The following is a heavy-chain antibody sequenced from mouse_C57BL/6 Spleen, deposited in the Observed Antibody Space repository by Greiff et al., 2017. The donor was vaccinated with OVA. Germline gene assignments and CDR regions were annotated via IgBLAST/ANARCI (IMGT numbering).Heavy chain of an antibody. CDR2: IDPENGDT. Sequence: EVHLVESGAELVRPGASVKLSCTASGFNIKDDYMHWVKQRPEQGLEWIGWIDPENGDTEYASKFQGKATITADTSSNTAYLQLSSLTSEDTAVYYCTTLGSSDGDYWGQGTTLTVSS. V-gene: IGHV14-4*01. D-gene: IGHD1-1*01. CDR3: TTLGSSDGDY. J-gene: IGHJ2*01. CDR1: GFNIKDDY.